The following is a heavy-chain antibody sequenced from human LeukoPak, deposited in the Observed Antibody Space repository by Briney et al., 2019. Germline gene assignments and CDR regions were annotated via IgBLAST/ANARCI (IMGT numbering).Heavy chain of an antibody. CDR2: VTGSGSTT. V-gene: IGHV3-23*01. J-gene: IGHJ4*02. D-gene: IGHD1-1*01. Sequence: GGSLRLSCAASGFTFSSHAMSWVRQAPGKGLEWLSTVTGSGSTTYYADSGKGRFTISRDNSRATLYLQMNSLRAEDTALYYCAKVAGYISYWGRGTLVTVSS. CDR1: GFTFSSHA. CDR3: AKVAGYISY.